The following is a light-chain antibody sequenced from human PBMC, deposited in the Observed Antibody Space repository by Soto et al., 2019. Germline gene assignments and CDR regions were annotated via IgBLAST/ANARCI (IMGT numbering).Light chain of an antibody. V-gene: IGKV1-27*01. CDR3: QKYNSAPLT. CDR1: QGIAPY. CDR2: ATS. Sequence: DVQMTQSPSSLSAFVGDRVTITCRASQGIAPYLAWFQQKPGKVPKLLIYATSTLQSGVPSRFSGSGSGTEFTITISSLQPEDIGTYYCQKYNSAPLTFGGGTKVEIK. J-gene: IGKJ4*01.